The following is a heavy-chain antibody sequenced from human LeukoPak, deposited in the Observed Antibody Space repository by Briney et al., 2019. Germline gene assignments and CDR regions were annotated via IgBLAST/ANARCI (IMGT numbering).Heavy chain of an antibody. Sequence: TGGSLRLSCAASGFTFSSYAMHWVRQAPGKGLEWVAFIRYDGSSKYCADSVKGRFTVSRDNSKNTLYLQMNSLRAEDTAVYYCAKDKNDYGDYSYMDVWGKGTTVTVSS. D-gene: IGHD4-17*01. V-gene: IGHV3-30*02. J-gene: IGHJ6*03. CDR2: IRYDGSSK. CDR3: AKDKNDYGDYSYMDV. CDR1: GFTFSSYA.